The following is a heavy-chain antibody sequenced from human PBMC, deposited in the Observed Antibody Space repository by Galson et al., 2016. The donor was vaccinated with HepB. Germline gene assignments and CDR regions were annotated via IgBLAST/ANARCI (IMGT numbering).Heavy chain of an antibody. J-gene: IGHJ5*02. CDR3: ARARYSSGLCNWFDP. V-gene: IGHV4-59*01. D-gene: IGHD6-25*01. CDR1: GGSISSYY. Sequence: SETLSLTCTVSGGSISSYYWNWIRQPPGKGLEWIGYIYYSGSTNYNPSLKSRVTISVDTSKNQFSLKLSSVTAADTAVYYCARARYSSGLCNWFDPWGQGTLVTVSS. CDR2: IYYSGST.